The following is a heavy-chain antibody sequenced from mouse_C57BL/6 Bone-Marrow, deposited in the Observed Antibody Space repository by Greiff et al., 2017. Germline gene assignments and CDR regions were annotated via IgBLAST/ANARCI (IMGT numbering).Heavy chain of an antibody. Sequence: EVMLVESGGDLVKPGGSLKLSCAASGFTFSSYGMSWVRQSPDKRLEWVATISSGGSCTYYPDSVKGRFTISRDNAKNTLYLQMSSLKSDDTAMYYCARLGLRQFAYWGPGTRVTASA. CDR3: ARLGLRQFAY. D-gene: IGHD2-4*01. J-gene: IGHJ3*01. CDR2: ISSGGSCT. V-gene: IGHV5-6*01. CDR1: GFTFSSYG.